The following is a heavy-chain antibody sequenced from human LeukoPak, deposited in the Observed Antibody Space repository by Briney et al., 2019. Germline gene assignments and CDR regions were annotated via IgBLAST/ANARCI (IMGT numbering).Heavy chain of an antibody. D-gene: IGHD6-19*01. Sequence: GGSLRLSCAASGFTFSSYGMHWVRQAPGKGLEWVAVIWYDGSNKYYADSVKGRFTISRDNSKNTLYLQMNSLRAEDTAVYYCAGEGSSGWIEVYYYYYGMDVWGQGTTVTVSS. V-gene: IGHV3-33*01. CDR2: IWYDGSNK. CDR1: GFTFSSYG. CDR3: AGEGSSGWIEVYYYYYGMDV. J-gene: IGHJ6*02.